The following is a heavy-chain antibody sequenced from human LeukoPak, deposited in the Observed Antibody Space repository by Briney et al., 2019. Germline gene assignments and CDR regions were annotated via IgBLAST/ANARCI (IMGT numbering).Heavy chain of an antibody. V-gene: IGHV3-30*18. D-gene: IGHD3-10*01. CDR2: ISYDGSNK. J-gene: IGHJ6*02. CDR3: AKDFVDYGSAPTGMDV. Sequence: PGGSLRLSCAASGFTFSSYGMHWVRQAPGKGLEWVAVISYDGSNKYYADSVKGRFTISRDNSKNTLYLQMNSLRAEDTAVYYCAKDFVDYGSAPTGMDVWGQGTTVTVSS. CDR1: GFTFSSYG.